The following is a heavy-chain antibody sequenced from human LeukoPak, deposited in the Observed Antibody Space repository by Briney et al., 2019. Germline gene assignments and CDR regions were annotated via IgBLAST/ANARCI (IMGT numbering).Heavy chain of an antibody. J-gene: IGHJ4*02. CDR1: GYSISSGYY. V-gene: IGHV4-38-2*01. CDR3: AGGFDSNPDY. CDR2: IFYSGST. D-gene: IGHD3-16*01. Sequence: SETLSLTCAVSGYSISSGYYWGWIRQSPGKGLEWIGYIFYSGSTNYNPSLKSRVTISIDTSKNHFSLKLSSVTAADTAVYYCAGGFDSNPDYWGQGTLVTVSS.